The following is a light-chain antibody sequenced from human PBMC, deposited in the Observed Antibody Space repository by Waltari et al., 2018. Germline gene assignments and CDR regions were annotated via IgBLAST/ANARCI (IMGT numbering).Light chain of an antibody. CDR3: SSYTTSSTVI. CDR2: EVT. V-gene: IGLV2-18*02. CDR1: SSAIGSYNF. J-gene: IGLJ2*01. Sequence: QSALIQPPSVSGSPGPSVAIYCTGASSAIGSYNFFSWYQQFPGTAPKLFIYEVTNRPSGVPDRFSGSKSGYTASLAISGLQPEDEADYYCSSYTTSSTVIFGGGTKLTVL.